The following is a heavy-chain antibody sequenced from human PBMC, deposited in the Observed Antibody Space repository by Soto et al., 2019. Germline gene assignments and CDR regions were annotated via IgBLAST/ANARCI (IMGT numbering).Heavy chain of an antibody. CDR1: GYTFTSYA. D-gene: IGHD3-10*01. J-gene: IGHJ4*02. CDR2: INAGNGNT. V-gene: IGHV1-3*01. Sequence: GASVKVSCKASGYTFTSYAMHWVRQAPGQRLEWMRWINAGNGNTKYSQKFQGRVTITRDTSASTAYMELSSLRSEDTAVYYCARDYGSGRYSPAAFDYWGQGTLVTVSS. CDR3: ARDYGSGRYSPAAFDY.